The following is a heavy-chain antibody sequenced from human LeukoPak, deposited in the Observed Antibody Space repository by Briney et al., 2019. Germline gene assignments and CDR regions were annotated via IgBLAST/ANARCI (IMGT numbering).Heavy chain of an antibody. CDR2: IYSGGAT. CDR3: ARDPPAVAANTYG. CDR1: GFTASNNY. V-gene: IGHV3-66*01. J-gene: IGHJ4*02. Sequence: PGGSLRLSCAASGFTASNNYMRWVRQAPGKGLEWVSLIYSGGATFYADAVKGRFTISRDGSKNTLYLQMNSLRAGDTAVYYCARDPPAVAANTYGWGQGTLVTVSS. D-gene: IGHD6-6*01.